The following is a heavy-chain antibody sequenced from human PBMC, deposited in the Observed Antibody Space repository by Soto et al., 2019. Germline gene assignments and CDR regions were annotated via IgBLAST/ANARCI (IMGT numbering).Heavy chain of an antibody. V-gene: IGHV3-66*04. J-gene: IGHJ4*02. D-gene: IGHD7-27*01. CDR2: IYSGGST. CDR3: ARRARTNWGSDY. CDR1: GFTVSSNY. Sequence: GGSLRLSCAASGFTVSSNYMSWVRQAPGKGQEWVSVIYSGGSTYYADSVKGRFTISRDNSKNTLYLQMNSLRAEDTAVYYCARRARTNWGSDYWGQGTLVTVSS.